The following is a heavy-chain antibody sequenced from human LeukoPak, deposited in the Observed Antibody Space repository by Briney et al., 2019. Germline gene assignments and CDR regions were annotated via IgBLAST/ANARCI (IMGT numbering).Heavy chain of an antibody. CDR2: MSGSSDYI. V-gene: IGHV3-21*06. J-gene: IGHJ4*02. Sequence: TGGSLRLSCAASGFSLSSYSMNWVRQAPGKGLEWLSSMSGSSDYIHYADSVKGRFTISRDNAENCLYLQMNSLRAEDTAVYFCGRDLVSIRGTFDYWGQGTLVT. CDR1: GFSLSSYS. D-gene: IGHD1-7*01. CDR3: GRDLVSIRGTFDY.